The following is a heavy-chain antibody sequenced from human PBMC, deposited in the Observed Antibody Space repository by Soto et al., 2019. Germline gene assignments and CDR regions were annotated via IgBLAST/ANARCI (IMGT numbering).Heavy chain of an antibody. J-gene: IGHJ4*02. D-gene: IGHD4-4*01. Sequence: PGGSLRLSCAASGFTFSSYAMSWVRQAPGKGLEWVSAISGSGGSTYYADSVKGRFTISRDNSKNTLYLQMNSLRAEDTAVYYCAKPTTRSDYSNHSSWGQGTLVTVSS. V-gene: IGHV3-23*01. CDR1: GFTFSSYA. CDR3: AKPTTRSDYSNHSS. CDR2: ISGSGGST.